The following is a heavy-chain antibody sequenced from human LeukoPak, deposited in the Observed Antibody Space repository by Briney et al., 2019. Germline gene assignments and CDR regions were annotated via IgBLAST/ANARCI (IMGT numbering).Heavy chain of an antibody. Sequence: QPGGSLRLSCAASGFTFDAYEINWVRQAPGKGLEWVSYISGSGRTIYYADSVKGRFTISWDNAKNSVYLQMNRLRAEDTAVYYCARGVYGRVDSWGQGTLVTVSS. J-gene: IGHJ5*01. CDR2: ISGSGRTI. CDR3: ARGVYGRVDS. V-gene: IGHV3-48*03. CDR1: GFTFDAYE. D-gene: IGHD2/OR15-2a*01.